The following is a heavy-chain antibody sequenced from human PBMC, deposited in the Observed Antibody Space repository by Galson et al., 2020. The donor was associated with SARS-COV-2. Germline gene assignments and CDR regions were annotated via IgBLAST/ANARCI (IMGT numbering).Heavy chain of an antibody. J-gene: IGHJ6*02. D-gene: IGHD3-9*01. V-gene: IGHV3-21*01. Sequence: GESLKISCAASGFTFSSYSMNWVRQAPGKGLEWVSSISSSSSYIYYADSVKGRFTISRDNAKNSLYLQMNSLRAEDTAVYYCARVGYDILTGYYNYYYYGMDVWGQGTTVTVSS. CDR3: ARVGYDILTGYYNYYYYGMDV. CDR2: ISSSSSYI. CDR1: GFTFSSYS.